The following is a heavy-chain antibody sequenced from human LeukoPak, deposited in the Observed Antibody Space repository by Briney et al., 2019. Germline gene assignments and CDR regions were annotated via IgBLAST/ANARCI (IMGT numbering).Heavy chain of an antibody. J-gene: IGHJ4*02. D-gene: IGHD2-2*01. V-gene: IGHV3-74*01. CDR3: ARASGYCSGTSCYGVLGFDY. CDR1: EFTFSSYW. CDR2: INTDGSST. Sequence: GGSLRLSCAASEFTFSSYWMHWVRQVPGKGLVWVSRINTDGSSTSYADSVEGRFTISRDNAKNTLYLRMNSLSAEDTAVYYCARASGYCSGTSCYGVLGFDYWGQGTLVTVSS.